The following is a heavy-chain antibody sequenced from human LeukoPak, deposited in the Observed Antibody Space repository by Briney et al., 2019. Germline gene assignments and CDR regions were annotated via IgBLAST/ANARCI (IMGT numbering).Heavy chain of an antibody. CDR2: LKGRTSTETT. V-gene: IGHV3-15*01. J-gene: IGHJ4*02. CDR1: GLTFSHAW. D-gene: IGHD4-17*01. Sequence: GGSLRLSCVVSGLTFSHAWMSWVRQAPGKGLEWVGRLKGRTSTETTDFAAPVKGRFTISRDDSKNTLYLQMNSLTAEDTAVYYCTWMATVTTVDVWGQGTLDTVSS. CDR3: TWMATVTTVDV.